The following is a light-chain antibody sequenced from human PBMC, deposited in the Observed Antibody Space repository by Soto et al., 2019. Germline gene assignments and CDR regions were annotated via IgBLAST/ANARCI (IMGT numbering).Light chain of an antibody. V-gene: IGLV2-23*02. CDR1: SSEVGSYNL. CDR3: CSYAGTPRV. CDR2: EVS. Sequence: QSVLTQPASVSGSPGQSITISCTGTSSEVGSYNLFSWYQQHPGKAPKLMIYEVSKRPSGVSNRFSGSKSGNTASLTISGLQAEDEADYYCCSYAGTPRVFGTGTKVTVL. J-gene: IGLJ1*01.